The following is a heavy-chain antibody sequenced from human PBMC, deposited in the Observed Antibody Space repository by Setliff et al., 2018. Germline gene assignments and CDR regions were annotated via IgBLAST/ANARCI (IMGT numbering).Heavy chain of an antibody. CDR2: ISGSGGST. Sequence: PGGSLRLSCAASGFTFGSYWMTWVRQAPEKGLEWVSAISGSGGSTYYADSVKGRFTISRDNSKNTLYLQMNSLRAEDTAVYYCCSGSYLFVYWGQGSLVTVSS. J-gene: IGHJ4*02. V-gene: IGHV3-23*01. D-gene: IGHD1-26*01. CDR1: GFTFGSYW. CDR3: CSGSYLFVY.